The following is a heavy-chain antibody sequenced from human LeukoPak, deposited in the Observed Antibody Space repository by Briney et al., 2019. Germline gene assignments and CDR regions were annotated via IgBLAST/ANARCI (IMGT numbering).Heavy chain of an antibody. J-gene: IGHJ4*02. Sequence: SETLSLTCAVYGGSFSGYFRSWICQPPGKGLEWIGEINHSGSTNYNPSLKSRVAISVDTSKNQFSLKLSSVTAADTALYYCATSPYWGGRYYFDYWGQGTLVTVSS. CDR2: INHSGST. CDR3: ATSPYWGGRYYFDY. V-gene: IGHV4-34*01. CDR1: GGSFSGYF. D-gene: IGHD7-27*01.